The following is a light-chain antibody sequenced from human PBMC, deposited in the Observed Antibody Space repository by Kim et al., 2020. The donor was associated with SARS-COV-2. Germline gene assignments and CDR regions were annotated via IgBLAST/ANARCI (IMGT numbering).Light chain of an antibody. Sequence: KPVAISCTRSIGNIPNSYVQWYPQRSGSAPTIVIYEDRRRPSGFPDRFSGSFDSSANSASLTISGLRTEDEADYYCQSYDSSNYLVFGGGTQLTVL. J-gene: IGLJ2*01. V-gene: IGLV6-57*03. CDR3: QSYDSSNYLV. CDR1: IGNIPNSY. CDR2: EDR.